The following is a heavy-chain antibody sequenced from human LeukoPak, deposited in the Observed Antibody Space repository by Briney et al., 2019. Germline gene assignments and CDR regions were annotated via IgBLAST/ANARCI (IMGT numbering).Heavy chain of an antibody. J-gene: IGHJ4*02. CDR3: ARHLDWSFDY. CDR1: GFTFSNYA. D-gene: IGHD3/OR15-3a*01. V-gene: IGHV3-7*01. CDR2: IKPDGSDT. Sequence: GGSLRLSCAASGFTFSNYAMSWVRQAPGKGLEWVANIKPDGSDTYYVDSMKDRFTISRDNAKNSLYLQINGLRAEDTAVYYCARHLDWSFDYWGQGTLVTVSS.